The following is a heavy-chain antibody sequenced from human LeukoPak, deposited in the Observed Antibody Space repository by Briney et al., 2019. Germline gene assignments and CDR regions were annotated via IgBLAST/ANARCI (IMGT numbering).Heavy chain of an antibody. V-gene: IGHV1-69*13. CDR1: GGTFSSYA. CDR3: ARGGGSYYGWSYYFDY. D-gene: IGHD1-26*01. CDR2: IIPIFGTA. Sequence: ASVKVSCKASGGTFSSYAISWVRQAPGQGLEWMGGIIPIFGTANYAQKFQGRVTITADESTSTAYMELSSLRSEDTAVYYCARGGGSYYGWSYYFDYWGQGTLVTVSS. J-gene: IGHJ4*02.